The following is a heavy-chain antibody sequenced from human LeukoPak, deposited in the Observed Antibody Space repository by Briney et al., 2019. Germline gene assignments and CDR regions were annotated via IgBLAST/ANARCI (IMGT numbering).Heavy chain of an antibody. CDR3: ARDTKACSSIGCQTSFFDY. V-gene: IGHV1-46*01. Sequence: VASVKVSCKASGFTFTNYYMHWGRQAPGQGLELMGVINPSGGSTTHAQKLQGRVTMTRDTSTSTVYMELSSLRSEDTAVYYCARDTKACSSIGCQTSFFDYWGQGTLVTASS. CDR1: GFTFTNYY. D-gene: IGHD2-2*01. CDR2: INPSGGST. J-gene: IGHJ4*02.